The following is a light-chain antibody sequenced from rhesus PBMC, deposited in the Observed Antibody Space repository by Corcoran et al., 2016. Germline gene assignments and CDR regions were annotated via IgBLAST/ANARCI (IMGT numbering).Light chain of an antibody. CDR2: AAS. CDR3: QQHNSYPHS. CDR1: QGISSW. V-gene: IGKV1-33*02. Sequence: DIQMTQSPSSLSASVGDRVTITCQASQGISSWLAWYQHKPGKAPKLRIYAASSLQSGVPSRFSGSGSGTDFTLPISSLQPEDVATYYCQQHNSYPHSFGQGTKVEIK. J-gene: IGKJ2*01.